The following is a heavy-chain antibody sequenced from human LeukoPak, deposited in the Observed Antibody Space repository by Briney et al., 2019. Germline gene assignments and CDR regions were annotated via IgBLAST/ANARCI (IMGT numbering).Heavy chain of an antibody. CDR1: GYTFTSYY. CDR2: INPSGGST. V-gene: IGHV1-46*01. J-gene: IGHJ4*02. D-gene: IGHD2-15*01. CDR3: ARDGCSGGSCYSGFDY. Sequence: GASVKVSCEASGYTFTSYYMHWVRQAPGQGLEWMGIINPSGGSTSYAQKFQGRVTMTRDTSTSTVYMELSSLRSEDTAVYYCARDGCSGGSCYSGFDYWGQGTLVTVSS.